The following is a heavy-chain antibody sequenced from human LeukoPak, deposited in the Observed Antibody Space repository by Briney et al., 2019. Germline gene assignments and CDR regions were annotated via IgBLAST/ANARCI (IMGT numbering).Heavy chain of an antibody. D-gene: IGHD1-26*01. Sequence: SQTLSLTCAISGDSASSNNTSWSWIRQSPSRGLEWLGRTYYRSKWYNDYALSVKSRITIDPDTSKNQFSLQLNSVTPEGTAVYYCARWGRGLDYWGQGTLVTVSS. CDR3: ARWGRGLDY. J-gene: IGHJ4*02. V-gene: IGHV6-1*01. CDR2: TYYRSKWYN. CDR1: GDSASSNNTS.